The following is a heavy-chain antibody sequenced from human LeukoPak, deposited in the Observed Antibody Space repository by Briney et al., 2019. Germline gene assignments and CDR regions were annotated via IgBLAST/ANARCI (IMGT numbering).Heavy chain of an antibody. D-gene: IGHD3-3*01. V-gene: IGHV3-7*01. CDR3: AREPTIPLYSWRFSEARYFDY. CDR1: GFTFSSYW. J-gene: IGHJ4*02. CDR2: IKQDGSEK. Sequence: GGSLRLSCAASGFTFSSYWMSWVRQAPGKGLEWVANIKQDGSEKYYVDSVKGRFTISRDNAKNSLYLQMNSLRAEDTAVYYCAREPTIPLYSWRFSEARYFDYWGQGTLVTVSS.